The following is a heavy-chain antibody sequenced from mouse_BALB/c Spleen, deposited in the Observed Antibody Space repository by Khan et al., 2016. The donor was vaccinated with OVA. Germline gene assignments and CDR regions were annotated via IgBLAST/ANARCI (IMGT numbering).Heavy chain of an antibody. CDR2: TSADSSTI. CDR3: ATSYFYGYYFDY. D-gene: IGHD1-1*01. CDR1: GFTFSSYG. Sequence: EVKLMESGGGLVQPGGSRKLSCAASGFTFSSYGMHWVRQAPEKGLEWVAYTSADSSTIYYADTVKGRFTISRDNPTHTLFLQLTRLISEDTARYYGATSYFYGYYFDYWGPGTTLTVSS. J-gene: IGHJ2*01. V-gene: IGHV5-17*02.